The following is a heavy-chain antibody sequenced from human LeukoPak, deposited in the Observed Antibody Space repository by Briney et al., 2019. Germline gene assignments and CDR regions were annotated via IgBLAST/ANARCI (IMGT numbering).Heavy chain of an antibody. J-gene: IGHJ4*02. CDR1: GYTFTSYG. Sequence: ASVKVSCKASGYTFTSYGISWVRQAPGQGLEWMGWISAYNGNTNYAQKLQGRVTMTTDTSTSTAYMELRSLRSDDTAVYYCARDFGITWAQYYFDYWGQGTLVTVSS. CDR2: ISAYNGNT. CDR3: ARDFGITWAQYYFDY. D-gene: IGHD3-10*01. V-gene: IGHV1-18*01.